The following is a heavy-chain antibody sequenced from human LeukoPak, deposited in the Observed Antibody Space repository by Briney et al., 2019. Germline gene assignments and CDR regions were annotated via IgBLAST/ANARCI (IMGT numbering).Heavy chain of an antibody. V-gene: IGHV3-33*06. Sequence: GESLKISCAASGFTFSSYGMHWARQAPGKGLEWVAVIWDDGSSKYYGDSVKGRFTISRDNSKNTLYLQMNSLRAEDTAVYYCAKPTRGSGSFLIDFWGQGTLVTVSS. CDR1: GFTFSSYG. J-gene: IGHJ4*02. CDR3: AKPTRGSGSFLIDF. D-gene: IGHD1-26*01. CDR2: IWDDGSSK.